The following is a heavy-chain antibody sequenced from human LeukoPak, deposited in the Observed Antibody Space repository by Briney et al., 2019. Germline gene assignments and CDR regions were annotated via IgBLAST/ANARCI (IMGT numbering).Heavy chain of an antibody. D-gene: IGHD6-13*01. CDR2: IYTSGST. CDR1: GGSISRYY. V-gene: IGHV4-4*07. CDR3: ARGRSDSSSWYDASETFDY. Sequence: SETLSLTCTVSGGSISRYYWSWIRQPAGKGLEWIGRIYTSGSTNYNPSLKSRVTMSVDTSKNQFSLKLSSVTAADTAVYYCARGRSDSSSWYDASETFDYWGQGTLVTVSS. J-gene: IGHJ4*02.